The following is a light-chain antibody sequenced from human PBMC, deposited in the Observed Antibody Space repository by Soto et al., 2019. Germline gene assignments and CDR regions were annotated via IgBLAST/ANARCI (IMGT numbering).Light chain of an antibody. CDR3: QKWNTAPFT. V-gene: IGKV1-27*01. J-gene: IGKJ5*01. Sequence: DIQMTQSPSSLSASVGDRVTITCRASQDISFYLAWYQNKPGKVPKLMIYSASNLQSLVPSRFIGSRSGTHFSLTISSLQPEDVETYYCQKWNTAPFTFGQGKRLAIK. CDR1: QDISFY. CDR2: SAS.